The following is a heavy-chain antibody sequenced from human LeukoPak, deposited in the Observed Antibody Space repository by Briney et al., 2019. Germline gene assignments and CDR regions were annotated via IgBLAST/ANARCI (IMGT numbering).Heavy chain of an antibody. CDR1: GFTFSSYA. J-gene: IGHJ3*02. CDR3: ARASPHYDFWSGYQDAFDI. CDR2: ISYDGSNK. Sequence: PGGSLRLSCAASGFTFSSYAMHWVRQAPGKGLEWVAVISYDGSNKYYADSVKGRFTISRDNSKNTLCLQMNSLRAEDTAVYYCARASPHYDFWSGYQDAFDIWGQGTMVTVSS. V-gene: IGHV3-30-3*01. D-gene: IGHD3-3*01.